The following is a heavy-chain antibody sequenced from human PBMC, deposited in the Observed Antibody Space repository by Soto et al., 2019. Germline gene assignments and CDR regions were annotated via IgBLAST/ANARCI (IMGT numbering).Heavy chain of an antibody. CDR2: ITGNSEYK. CDR1: GVSFSDYS. CDR3: ARAGELLQTFDS. D-gene: IGHD1-26*01. V-gene: IGHV3-21*06. J-gene: IGHJ4*02. Sequence: EVQLVESGGGLVKPGGYLRLSCVVSGVSFSDYSMNWVRQAPGKGLEWVSLITGNSEYKYYAGSVKGRFTVSRDKDKNSLYLQMNSLTVEDTAVYYCARAGELLQTFDSWGQVTLFNVSS.